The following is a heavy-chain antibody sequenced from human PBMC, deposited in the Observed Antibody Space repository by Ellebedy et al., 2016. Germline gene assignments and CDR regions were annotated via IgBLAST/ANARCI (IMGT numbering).Heavy chain of an antibody. CDR2: IHHSGST. V-gene: IGHV4-34*01. D-gene: IGHD2-15*01. CDR3: ARFGCSGGSCFHYFDY. Sequence: SETLSLXXAVYGGSFSDYYWSWIRQPPGKGLEWIGEIHHSGSTNYNPSLKSRVTISVDTSKNQFSLKLSSVTAADTAVYYCARFGCSGGSCFHYFDYWGQGTLVTVSS. J-gene: IGHJ4*02. CDR1: GGSFSDYY.